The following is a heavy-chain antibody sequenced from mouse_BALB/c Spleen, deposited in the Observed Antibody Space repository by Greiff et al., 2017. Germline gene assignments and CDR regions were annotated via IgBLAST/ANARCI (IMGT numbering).Heavy chain of an antibody. Sequence: EVHLVESGPSLVKPSQTLSLTCSVTGDSITSGYWNWIRKFPGNKLEYMGYISYSGSTYYNPSLKSRISITRDTSKNQYYLQLNSVTTEDTATYYCARRGYGNYFAWFAYWGQGTLVTVSA. CDR3: ARRGYGNYFAWFAY. V-gene: IGHV3-8*02. J-gene: IGHJ3*01. D-gene: IGHD2-10*02. CDR1: GDSITSGY. CDR2: ISYSGST.